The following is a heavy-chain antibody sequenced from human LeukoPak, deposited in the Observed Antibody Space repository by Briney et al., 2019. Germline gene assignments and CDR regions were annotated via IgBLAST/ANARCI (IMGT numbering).Heavy chain of an antibody. CDR3: ARDPDDYGDYSYFDY. D-gene: IGHD4-17*01. V-gene: IGHV3-33*01. J-gene: IGHJ4*02. CDR2: IWYDGGNK. CDR1: GFTFSNYG. Sequence: GGSLRLSCAASGFTFSNYGMHWVRQAPGKGLEWVAVIWYDGGNKYYADSVKGRFTISRDNAKNSLYLQMNSLRAEDTAVYYCARDPDDYGDYSYFDYWGQGTLVTVSS.